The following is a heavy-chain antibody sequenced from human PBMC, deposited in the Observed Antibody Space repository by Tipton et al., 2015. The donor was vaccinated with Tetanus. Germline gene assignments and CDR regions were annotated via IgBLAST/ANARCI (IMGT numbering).Heavy chain of an antibody. V-gene: IGHV4-39*01. D-gene: IGHD6-6*01. J-gene: IGHJ4*02. CDR2: IYNTGNT. CDR1: GGSISSFNYY. CDR3: AMIHGVSSSFDY. Sequence: TLSLTCTVSGGSISSFNYYWGWIRQPPGKGLEWIGSIYNTGNTYYNPSLGSRVTMSVDTSKIQFSLKVTSVTAADTAVYYCAMIHGVSSSFDYWGQGTPVTVSS.